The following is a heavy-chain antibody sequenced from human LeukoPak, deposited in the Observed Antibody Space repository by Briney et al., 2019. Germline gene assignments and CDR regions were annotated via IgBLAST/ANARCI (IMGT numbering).Heavy chain of an antibody. D-gene: IGHD2-8*01. CDR1: GFTFSSYA. J-gene: IGHJ4*02. CDR2: ISGSGGST. V-gene: IGHV3-23*01. CDR3: AKVLRLYYDPLDY. Sequence: GGSLRLSCAASGFTFSSYAMSWVRQAPGKGLEWVSAISGSGGSTYYADSVEGRFTISRDNSKNTLYLQMNSLRAEDTAVYYCAKVLRLYYDPLDYWGQGTLVTVSS.